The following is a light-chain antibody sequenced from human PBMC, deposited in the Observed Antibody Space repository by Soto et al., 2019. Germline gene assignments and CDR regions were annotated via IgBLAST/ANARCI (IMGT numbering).Light chain of an antibody. Sequence: IQLTQSPSSLSASVGDRVTITCRTSQGISNYLAWYQQKPGKVPKLLIYGASTLQPGVPSRFSGSGSGADFTLTISSLQPEDVATYYCQKYDGAPRTFGQGTKVDIK. CDR1: QGISNY. CDR2: GAS. J-gene: IGKJ1*01. V-gene: IGKV1-27*01. CDR3: QKYDGAPRT.